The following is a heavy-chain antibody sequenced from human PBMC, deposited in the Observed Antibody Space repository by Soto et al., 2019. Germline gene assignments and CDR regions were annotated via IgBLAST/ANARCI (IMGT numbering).Heavy chain of an antibody. Sequence: QVQLQESGPGLVKPSETLSLTCTVSGGSISGGVHSWSWIRQPPGKGLEWIGHIFDSGSTYYNPSRKGRLTISVDTSKNQFSLRLSSVTAADTAVYSCAREIMPLTNDWYFDLWGRGTLVTVSS. CDR1: GGSISGGVHS. V-gene: IGHV4-30-4*01. CDR2: IFDSGST. D-gene: IGHD2-8*01. CDR3: AREIMPLTNDWYFDL. J-gene: IGHJ2*01.